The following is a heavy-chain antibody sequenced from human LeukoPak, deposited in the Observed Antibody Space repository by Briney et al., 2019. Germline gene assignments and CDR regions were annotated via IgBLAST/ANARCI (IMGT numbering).Heavy chain of an antibody. CDR3: ATSHLTSGYSFDY. V-gene: IGHV3-74*01. CDR1: GFTFSSYW. J-gene: IGHJ4*02. CDR2: INSDGSNT. Sequence: PGGSLRLSCAASGFTFSSYWMHWVRQAPGKGPTWVSRINSDGSNTDYADSVKGRFTISRDNAKNTLYLQMNSLRDDDTAVYYCATSHLTSGYSFDYWGQGTLVTVSS. D-gene: IGHD3-22*01.